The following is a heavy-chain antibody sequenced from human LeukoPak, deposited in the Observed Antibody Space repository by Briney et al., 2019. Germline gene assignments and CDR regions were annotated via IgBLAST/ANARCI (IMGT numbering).Heavy chain of an antibody. CDR2: INHSGST. J-gene: IGHJ5*02. D-gene: IGHD5-24*01. V-gene: IGHV4-34*01. CDR3: ARVPMATIWNWFDP. CDR1: GVSFSGYY. Sequence: SETLSLTCAVYGVSFSGYYWSWLRQPPGKGLEWIGEINHSGSTNYNPSLKSRVTISVDTSKNQFSLKLSSVTAADTAVYYCARVPMATIWNWFDPWGQGTLVTVSS.